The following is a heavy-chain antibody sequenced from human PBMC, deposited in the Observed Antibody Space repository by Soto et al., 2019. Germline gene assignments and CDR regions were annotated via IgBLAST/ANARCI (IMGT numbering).Heavy chain of an antibody. V-gene: IGHV3-21*01. CDR2: VSSSSSYI. CDR3: ARDTYSYYGMDV. Sequence: PGGSLRLSCAASGFTFSSYSMNWVRQAPGKGLEWVSSVSSSSSYIYYADSVKGRFTISRDNAKNSLYLQMNSLRAEDTAVYYCARDTYSYYGMDVWGQGTTVTVSS. D-gene: IGHD5-12*01. CDR1: GFTFSSYS. J-gene: IGHJ6*02.